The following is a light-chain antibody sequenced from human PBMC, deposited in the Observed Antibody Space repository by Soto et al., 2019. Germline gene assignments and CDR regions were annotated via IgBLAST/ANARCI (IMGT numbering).Light chain of an antibody. J-gene: IGKJ1*01. CDR2: AAS. Sequence: DIQMTQSPSSLSASVGDRVTITCRASQGISTYLNWYQQKTGKAHKLPIYAASSLKSGVPSRFSGSESETDFTLTISSLQPEDFADYSCQQSYSTTWTFGQGTK. CDR3: QQSYSTTWT. CDR1: QGISTY. V-gene: IGKV1-39*01.